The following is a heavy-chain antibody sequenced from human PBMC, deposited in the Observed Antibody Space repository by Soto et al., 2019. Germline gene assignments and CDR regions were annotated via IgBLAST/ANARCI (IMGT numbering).Heavy chain of an antibody. J-gene: IGHJ4*02. V-gene: IGHV3-33*01. CDR3: ARDRGWYGDY. CDR1: GFTFSSYG. Sequence: QVQLVESGGGVVQPGRSLRLSCSASGFTFSSYGMHWVRQAPGKGLEWVSLIWYDGSNEYYADSVKGRFTISRDNSKNTLYLQMNSLRAEDTAVYHCARDRGWYGDYWGQGTLVSVSS. CDR2: IWYDGSNE. D-gene: IGHD6-19*01.